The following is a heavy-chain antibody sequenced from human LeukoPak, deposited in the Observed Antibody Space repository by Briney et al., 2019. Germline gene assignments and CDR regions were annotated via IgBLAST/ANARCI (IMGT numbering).Heavy chain of an antibody. CDR1: GGSISSSSYY. V-gene: IGHV4-39*01. D-gene: IGHD6-13*01. CDR3: ARRHSGSQSFDY. Sequence: SETLSLTCTVSGGSISSSSYYWGWIRQPPGKGLEWIGSISYSGSTYYNPSLKSRVTMSVDTSKNQFSLRLSSVTAADTAVYYCARRHSGSQSFDYWGQGTLVTVSS. CDR2: ISYSGST. J-gene: IGHJ4*02.